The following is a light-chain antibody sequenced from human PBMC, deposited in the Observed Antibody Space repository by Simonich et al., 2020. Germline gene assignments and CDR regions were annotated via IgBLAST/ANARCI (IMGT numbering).Light chain of an antibody. V-gene: IGKV4-1*01. CDR3: QQYYSTPLT. J-gene: IGKJ1*01. CDR1: QSVLYSSNNKNY. Sequence: TINCKSSQSVLYSSNNKNYLAWYQQQTGQPPKLLIYWASTRESGVPDRFSGSGSGTDFTLTISSLQAEDVAVYYCQQYYSTPLTFGQGTKVEIK. CDR2: WAS.